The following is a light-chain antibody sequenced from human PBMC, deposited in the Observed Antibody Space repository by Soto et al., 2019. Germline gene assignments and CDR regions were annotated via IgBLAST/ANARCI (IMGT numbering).Light chain of an antibody. CDR1: QSVSIY. J-gene: IGKJ4*02. CDR2: DAS. Sequence: EIVLTQSPATLSLSPGERATLSCRASQSVSIYLAWYQQKPGQAPRLLIYDASNRATGIPARFSGSGSGTDFTLTISSLEPEDFAVYYCQQRSNWLTFGEGTKVEIK. CDR3: QQRSNWLT. V-gene: IGKV3-11*01.